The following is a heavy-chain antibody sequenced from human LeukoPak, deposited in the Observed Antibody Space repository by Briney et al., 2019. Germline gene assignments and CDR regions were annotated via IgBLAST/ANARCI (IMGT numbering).Heavy chain of an antibody. D-gene: IGHD6-13*01. Sequence: ASVKVSCKASGYTFTSYGISWVRQAPGQGLEWMGWISAYNGNTNYSQKLQGRVTMTTDTSTSTAYMELRSLRSDDTAVYYCARDRAAAAGNWFDPWGQGTLVTVSS. CDR1: GYTFTSYG. J-gene: IGHJ5*02. CDR2: ISAYNGNT. CDR3: ARDRAAAAGNWFDP. V-gene: IGHV1-18*01.